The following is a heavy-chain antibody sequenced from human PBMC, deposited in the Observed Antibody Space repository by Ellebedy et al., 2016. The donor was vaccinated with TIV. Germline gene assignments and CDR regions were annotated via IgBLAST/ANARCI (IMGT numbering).Heavy chain of an antibody. D-gene: IGHD2-2*01. CDR3: ARVYQSYGMDV. J-gene: IGHJ6*02. CDR1: GFNVNTNY. CDR2: LNSGGAT. V-gene: IGHV3-66*01. Sequence: GESLKISCAVSGFNVNTNYMTWVRQAPGRGLEWVSILNSGGATDYADSVKGRFIISRDDVKNTLYLQMNSLRAEDTAVYYCARVYQSYGMDVWGQGTTVTVS.